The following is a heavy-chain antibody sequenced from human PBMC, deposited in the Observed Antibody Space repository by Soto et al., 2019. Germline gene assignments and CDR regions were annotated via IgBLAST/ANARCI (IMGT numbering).Heavy chain of an antibody. D-gene: IGHD3-9*01. Sequence: SETLSLTCAVYGGSFSGYYWSWIRQPPGKGLEWIGEINHSGSTNYNPSLKSRVTISVDTSKNQFSLKLSSVTAADTAVYYCSAYRNILPVSQPAYYFDYWGQGTLVTGSS. CDR1: GGSFSGYY. CDR3: SAYRNILPVSQPAYYFDY. CDR2: INHSGST. J-gene: IGHJ4*02. V-gene: IGHV4-34*01.